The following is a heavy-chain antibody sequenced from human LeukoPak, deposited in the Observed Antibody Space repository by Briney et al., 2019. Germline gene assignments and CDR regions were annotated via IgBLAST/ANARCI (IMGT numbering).Heavy chain of an antibody. J-gene: IGHJ4*02. CDR1: GGSISSGGYY. V-gene: IGHV4-31*03. Sequence: PSQTLSLTCTVSGGSISSGGYYWSWIRQHPGKGLEWIGYIYYSGSTYYNPSLKSRVTISVDTSKNQFSLKLSSVTAADTAVYYCARGWSSGWYFDYWGQGTLVTVSS. CDR3: ARGWSSGWYFDY. D-gene: IGHD6-19*01. CDR2: IYYSGST.